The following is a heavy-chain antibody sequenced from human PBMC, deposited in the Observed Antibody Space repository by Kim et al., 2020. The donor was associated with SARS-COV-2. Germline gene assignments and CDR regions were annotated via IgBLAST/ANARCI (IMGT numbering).Heavy chain of an antibody. V-gene: IGHV1-8*01. Sequence: ASVKVSCKASGYTFTSYDINWVRQATGQGLEWMGWMNPNSGNTGYAQKFQGRVTMTRNTSISTAYMELSSLRSEDTAVYYCARASHDDLQLWSRIVGATWTYYFDYWGQGTLVTVSS. D-gene: IGHD1-26*01. CDR3: ARASHDDLQLWSRIVGATWTYYFDY. CDR1: GYTFTSYD. CDR2: MNPNSGNT. J-gene: IGHJ4*02.